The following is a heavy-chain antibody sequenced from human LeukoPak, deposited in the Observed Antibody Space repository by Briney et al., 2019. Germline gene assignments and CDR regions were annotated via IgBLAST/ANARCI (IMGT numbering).Heavy chain of an antibody. J-gene: IGHJ4*02. V-gene: IGHV4-59*08. D-gene: IGHD3-22*01. CDR2: IYYSGST. CDR3: ARNSQDLTYYYDSSGYYLT. CDR1: GGSISSYY. Sequence: SETLSLTCTVSGGSISSYYWSWIRQPPGKGLEWIGYIYYSGSTNYNPSLKSRVTISVDTSKNQFFLKLSSVTAADTAVYYCARNSQDLTYYYDSSGYYLTWGQGTLVTVSS.